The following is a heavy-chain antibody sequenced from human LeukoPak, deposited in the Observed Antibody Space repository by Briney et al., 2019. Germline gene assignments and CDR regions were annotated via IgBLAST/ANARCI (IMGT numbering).Heavy chain of an antibody. CDR1: GDSIRRYS. CDR2: FSPTGNT. J-gene: IGHJ5*02. CDR3: ATSFIAASGDWFDT. D-gene: IGHD6-13*01. Sequence: SETLSLTCSVSGDSIRRYSCYWIRQPAGKTLEWIGHFSPTGNTHYNPSLQSRVTVSLDTSKNLFSLKLTSVTAADTAVYFCATSFIAASGDWFDTWGQGILVTVSS. V-gene: IGHV4-4*07.